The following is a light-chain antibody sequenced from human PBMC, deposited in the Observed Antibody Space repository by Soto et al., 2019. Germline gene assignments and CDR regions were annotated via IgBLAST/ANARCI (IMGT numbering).Light chain of an antibody. CDR1: QSVSSSY. J-gene: IGKJ4*01. CDR2: GAS. CDR3: QQYGSSPFT. V-gene: IGKV3-20*01. Sequence: EIVLTQSPGTLSLSPGARATLSCRASQSVSSSYLAWYQQKPGQAPRLLIYGASSRATGIPDRSSGSGSGTDFTLTISRLEPEDFAVYYCQQYGSSPFTFGGGTKVDIK.